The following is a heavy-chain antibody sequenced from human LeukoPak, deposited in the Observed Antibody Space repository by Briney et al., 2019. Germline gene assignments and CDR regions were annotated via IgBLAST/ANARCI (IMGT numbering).Heavy chain of an antibody. CDR1: GGSFSGYY. CDR2: INHSGST. J-gene: IGHJ6*03. D-gene: IGHD6-13*01. Sequence: PSETLSLTCAVYGGSFSGYYWSWIRQPPGKGLEWIGEINHSGSTNYNPSLKSRVTISVDTSKNQFSLKLSSVTAADTAVYYCARGRIHPRVYYYYYYMDVWGKGTTVTVSS. CDR3: ARGRIHPRVYYYYYYMDV. V-gene: IGHV4-34*01.